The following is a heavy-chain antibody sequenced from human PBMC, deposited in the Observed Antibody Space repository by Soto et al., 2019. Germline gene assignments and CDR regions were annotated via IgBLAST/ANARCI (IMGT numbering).Heavy chain of an antibody. CDR2: IIPIFGTA. J-gene: IGHJ6*02. CDR1: GGTFSSYA. CDR3: ARWSGSGRLGELSLYPNAKYYYYYYGMDV. V-gene: IGHV1-69*13. D-gene: IGHD3-16*02. Sequence: ASVKVSYKASGGTFSSYAISWVRQAPGQGLEWMGGIIPIFGTANYAQKFQGRVTITADESTSTAYMELSSLRSEDTAVYYCARWSGSGRLGELSLYPNAKYYYYYYGMDVWGQGTTVTVSS.